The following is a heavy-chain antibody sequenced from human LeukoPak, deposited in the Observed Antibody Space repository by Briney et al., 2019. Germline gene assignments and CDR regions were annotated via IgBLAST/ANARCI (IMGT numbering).Heavy chain of an antibody. CDR1: GFTFSTYG. CDR2: ISYDGSDK. CDR3: AKDGGLRGAAGHYFDY. Sequence: GRSLRLSCAASGFTFSTYGMHWVRQAPGKGLEWVAVISYDGSDKYYADSVKGRFTISRDNSKNTLYVQMNSLKIEDTAVYYCAKDGGLRGAAGHYFDYWGQGTLVTVSS. D-gene: IGHD6-13*01. V-gene: IGHV3-30*18. J-gene: IGHJ4*02.